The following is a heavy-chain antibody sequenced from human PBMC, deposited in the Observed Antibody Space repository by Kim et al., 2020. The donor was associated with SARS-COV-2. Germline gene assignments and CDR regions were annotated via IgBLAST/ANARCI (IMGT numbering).Heavy chain of an antibody. CDR1: EFTFSSYW. Sequence: GGSMRLSCAASEFTFSSYWMSWVRQAPGKGLEWVANIKQDGSEKYYVDSVKGRFTISRDNAKNSLYLQMNSLRAEDTAVYFCARVWFGDLLPLDYWGQGTLVPVSS. V-gene: IGHV3-7*01. J-gene: IGHJ4*02. CDR3: ARVWFGDLLPLDY. CDR2: IKQDGSEK. D-gene: IGHD3-10*01.